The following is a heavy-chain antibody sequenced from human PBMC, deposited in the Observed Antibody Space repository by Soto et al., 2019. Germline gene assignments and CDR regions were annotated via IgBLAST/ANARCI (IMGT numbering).Heavy chain of an antibody. D-gene: IGHD2-21*01. J-gene: IGHJ5*02. Sequence: EVQLLESGGKLVQPGGSLRLSCAASGFTFSSYAMNWVRQAPGRGLEWVSTISYDGVNTYYPHSVKGRFTISRDNSKNTLYLQMNSLRAEDAAVYYCAKGGIGWFDPWGQGTLVTVSS. CDR1: GFTFSSYA. CDR3: AKGGIGWFDP. CDR2: ISYDGVNT. V-gene: IGHV3-23*01.